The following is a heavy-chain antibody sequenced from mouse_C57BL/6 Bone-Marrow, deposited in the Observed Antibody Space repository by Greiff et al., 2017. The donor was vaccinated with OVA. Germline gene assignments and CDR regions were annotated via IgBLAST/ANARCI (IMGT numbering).Heavy chain of an antibody. J-gene: IGHJ1*03. CDR3: ARIPGYFDV. CDR1: GYTFTSYW. Sequence: HVQLQHPDSDLVRPGSSVKLSCKASGYTFTSYWMHWVKQRPIQGLEWIGNIDPSDSETHYNQKFKDKATLTVDNSSSTAYMQLSSLTSEDSAVYYCARIPGYFDVWGTGTTVTVSS. V-gene: IGHV1-52*01. CDR2: IDPSDSET.